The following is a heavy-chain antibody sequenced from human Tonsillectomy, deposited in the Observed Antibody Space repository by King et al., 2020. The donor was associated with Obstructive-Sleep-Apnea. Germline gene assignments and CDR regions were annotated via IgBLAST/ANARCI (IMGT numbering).Heavy chain of an antibody. J-gene: IGHJ3*02. CDR2: IYYSGST. CDR1: GGSISSSSYY. CDR3: ARGRDIFTEDDIHT. V-gene: IGHV4-39*07. D-gene: IGHD3-9*01. Sequence: QVQLQESGPRLAKPSETLSLTCNVSGGSISSSSYYWGWIRQPPGKGLEWIGNIYYSGSTYYTPSLKSRVTISVDTSNNQFSLKLSSGTAADPAVYYCARGRDIFTEDDIHTWGQGTTVTVST.